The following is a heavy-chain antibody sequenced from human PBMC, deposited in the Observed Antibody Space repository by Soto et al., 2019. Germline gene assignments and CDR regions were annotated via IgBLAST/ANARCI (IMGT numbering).Heavy chain of an antibody. CDR1: GFTFSSYA. CDR2: ISGSGGST. D-gene: IGHD3-3*01. CDR3: AKDLTWSGSNWFDP. Sequence: PGGSLRLSCEASGFTFSSYAMSWVRQAPGKGLEWVSAISGSGGSTYYADYVKGRFTISRDNSKNTLYLQMNSLRAEDTAVYYCAKDLTWSGSNWFDPWGQGTLVTVSS. J-gene: IGHJ5*02. V-gene: IGHV3-23*01.